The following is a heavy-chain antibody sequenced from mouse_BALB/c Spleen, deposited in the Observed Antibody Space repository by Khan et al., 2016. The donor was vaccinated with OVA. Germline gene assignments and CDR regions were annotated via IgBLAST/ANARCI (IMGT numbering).Heavy chain of an antibody. Sequence: QVQLQQSGPGLVAPSQSLSITCTVSGFSLSRYNIHWVRQPPGKGLEWLGMIWGGGGTDYNSTLKSRLSISKDNSKSQVFLKMNGLQTDDTAKDKCARAYYRYDGYYAMDYWGQGTSVTVSS. J-gene: IGHJ4*01. D-gene: IGHD2-14*01. CDR1: GFSLSRYN. CDR2: IWGGGGT. V-gene: IGHV2-6-4*01. CDR3: ARAYYRYDGYYAMDY.